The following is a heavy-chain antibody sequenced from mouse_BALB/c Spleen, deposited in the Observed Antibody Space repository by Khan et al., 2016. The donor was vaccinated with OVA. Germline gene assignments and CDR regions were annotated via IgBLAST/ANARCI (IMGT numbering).Heavy chain of an antibody. Sequence: EVQLQQSGPELVKPGASMKMSCKASGYSFTGYTMNWVKQSHVKNLEWIGLINPYNGGTAYNQKFRGKANLTVDKSSNTAYMERLSLTSEDSAVYYCVRAASYGDYVEAWFAYWGQGTLVTVSA. CDR3: VRAASYGDYVEAWFAY. J-gene: IGHJ3*01. CDR2: INPYNGGT. CDR1: GYSFTGYT. D-gene: IGHD2-13*01. V-gene: IGHV1-37*01.